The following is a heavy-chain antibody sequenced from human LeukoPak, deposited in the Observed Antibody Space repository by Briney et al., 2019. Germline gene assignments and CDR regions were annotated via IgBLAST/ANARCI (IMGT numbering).Heavy chain of an antibody. CDR1: VVSLSNYA. CDR2: ISFDGTNK. Sequence: SGRSLRLSCTASVVSLSNYAMHWVRRPPGRGLEWVAVISFDGTNKYYGDSVEGRFSVSRDNSKNTLYLQMNSLRPDDTAMYYCATDYGDYEPIDYWGQGTLVTVSS. J-gene: IGHJ4*02. CDR3: ATDYGDYEPIDY. D-gene: IGHD4-17*01. V-gene: IGHV3-30*04.